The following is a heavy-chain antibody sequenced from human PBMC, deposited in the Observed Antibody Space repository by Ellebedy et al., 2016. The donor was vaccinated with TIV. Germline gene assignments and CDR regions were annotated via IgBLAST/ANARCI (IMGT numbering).Heavy chain of an antibody. CDR2: ITNTGSHT. D-gene: IGHD3-9*01. Sequence: GESLKISCAASGFIFGDYYMSWVRQAPGKGLEWVSYITNTGSHTYYADSVKGRFTVARDDAKNSVFLQMNSLRAEDTAAYYCGRAREPGYFAYYYYGMDVWGQGTTVTVSS. CDR1: GFIFGDYY. J-gene: IGHJ6*02. CDR3: GRAREPGYFAYYYYGMDV. V-gene: IGHV3-11*01.